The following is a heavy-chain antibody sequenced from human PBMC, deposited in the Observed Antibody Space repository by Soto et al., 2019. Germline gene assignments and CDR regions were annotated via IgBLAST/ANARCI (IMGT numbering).Heavy chain of an antibody. Sequence: ASVKVSCKASGYTFTSYGISWVRQAPGQGLEWMGWISAYNGNTNYAQKLQGRVTMTTDTSTSTAYMELRSLRAEDTAVYYCAKRRKYQLRYYYYGMDVWGQGTTVTVSS. CDR3: AKRRKYQLRYYYYGMDV. CDR1: GYTFTSYG. J-gene: IGHJ6*02. D-gene: IGHD2-2*01. CDR2: ISAYNGNT. V-gene: IGHV1-18*01.